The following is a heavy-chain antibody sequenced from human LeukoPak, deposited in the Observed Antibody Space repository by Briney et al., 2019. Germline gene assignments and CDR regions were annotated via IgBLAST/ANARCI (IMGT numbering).Heavy chain of an antibody. CDR3: AKGSGGSCHSATDY. D-gene: IGHD2-15*01. V-gene: IGHV3-23*01. CDR2: ISGSGDTT. CDR1: GFTFSIYA. Sequence: PGGSLRLSCAASGFTFSIYAMSWVRQAPGKGLEWVSAISGSGDTTYYADSVKGRFTISRDNSKNTLYLQMNSLRAEDTAVYYCAKGSGGSCHSATDYWGQGTLVTVSS. J-gene: IGHJ4*02.